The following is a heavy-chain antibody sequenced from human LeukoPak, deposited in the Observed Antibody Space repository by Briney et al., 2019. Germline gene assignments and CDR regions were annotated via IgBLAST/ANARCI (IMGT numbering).Heavy chain of an antibody. CDR3: AGGKSHCYGMDV. J-gene: IGHJ6*02. CDR2: ISSSGTTI. Sequence: GGSLRLSCAASGLSFSDYYMTWIRQAPGKGLEWVSYISSSGTTIYHADSVRARFTISRDNAKNSLDLQMNSLRAEDTAVYFCAGGKSHCYGMDVWGQGTTVTVSS. CDR1: GLSFSDYY. D-gene: IGHD3-16*01. V-gene: IGHV3-11*01.